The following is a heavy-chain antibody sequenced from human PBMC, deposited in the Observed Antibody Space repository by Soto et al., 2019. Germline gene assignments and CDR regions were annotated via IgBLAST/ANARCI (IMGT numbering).Heavy chain of an antibody. D-gene: IGHD3-3*01. Sequence: ASVKVSCKASGYTFTGYYMHWVRQAPGQGLEWMGWINPNSGGTNYAQKFQGRVTMTRDTSISTAYMELSRLRSDDTAVYYCARDTVWYYDFWSGTMDNWFDPWGQGTLVTVSS. CDR3: ARDTVWYYDFWSGTMDNWFDP. V-gene: IGHV1-2*02. CDR2: INPNSGGT. CDR1: GYTFTGYY. J-gene: IGHJ5*02.